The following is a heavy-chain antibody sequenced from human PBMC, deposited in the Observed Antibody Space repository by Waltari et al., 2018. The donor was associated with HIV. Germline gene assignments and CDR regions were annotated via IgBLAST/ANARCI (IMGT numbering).Heavy chain of an antibody. CDR1: GFTFSSYA. D-gene: IGHD6-19*01. CDR3: AKDRVQQWVEYNWFDP. J-gene: IGHJ5*02. CDR2: ISGSGGST. V-gene: IGHV3-23*04. Sequence: EVQLVESGGGLVQPGGSLRLACTASGFTFSSYAMSWVRQNPGKGLEWVSAISGSGGSTHYADSAKGRFTISRDNSKNTLYLQMNNLRAEDTAVDYCAKDRVQQWVEYNWFDPWGQGTLVTVSS.